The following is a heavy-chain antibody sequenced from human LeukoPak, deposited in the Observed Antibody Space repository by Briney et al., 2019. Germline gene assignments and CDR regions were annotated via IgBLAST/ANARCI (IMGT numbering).Heavy chain of an antibody. Sequence: EASVKVSCKASGYTFTGYDINWVRQATGQGLEWMGWMNPNSGNTGYAQKFQGRVTMTRNTSISTAYMELSSLRSEDTAVYYCARGYLAIFGVVISFDPWGQGTLVTVSS. D-gene: IGHD3-3*01. J-gene: IGHJ5*02. CDR2: MNPNSGNT. CDR1: GYTFTGYD. V-gene: IGHV1-8*01. CDR3: ARGYLAIFGVVISFDP.